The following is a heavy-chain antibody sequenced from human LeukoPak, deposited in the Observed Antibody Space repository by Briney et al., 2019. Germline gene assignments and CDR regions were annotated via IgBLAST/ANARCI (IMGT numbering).Heavy chain of an antibody. CDR1: GFTFSSYG. Sequence: QSGGSLRLSCAASGFTFSSYGMSWVRQAPGKGLEWVSYISSSSSTISYADSAKGRFTISRDNAKNSLYLQMNSLRAEDTAVYYCARVLHNRNYDGSTYYGYWGQGTLVTVSS. CDR3: ARVLHNRNYDGSTYYGY. V-gene: IGHV3-48*01. CDR2: ISSSSSTI. J-gene: IGHJ4*02. D-gene: IGHD3-22*01.